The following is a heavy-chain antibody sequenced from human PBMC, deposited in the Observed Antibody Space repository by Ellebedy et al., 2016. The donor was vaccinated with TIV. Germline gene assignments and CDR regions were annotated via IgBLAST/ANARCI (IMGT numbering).Heavy chain of an antibody. CDR1: GFTFSSYG. J-gene: IGHJ6*02. V-gene: IGHV3-30*03. Sequence: PGGSLRLSCAASGFTFSSYGMHWVRQAPGKGLEWVAIISSDGSNKYYADSVKGRFTISRDNSKNTLYLQMNSLRAEDTAVYYCAREIDTAMVPHYYYYGMDVWGQGTTVTVSS. CDR2: ISSDGSNK. CDR3: AREIDTAMVPHYYYYGMDV. D-gene: IGHD5-18*01.